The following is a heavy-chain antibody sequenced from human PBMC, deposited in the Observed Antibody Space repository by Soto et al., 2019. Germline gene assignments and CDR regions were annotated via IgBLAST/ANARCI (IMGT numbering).Heavy chain of an antibody. D-gene: IGHD6-19*01. Sequence: QVQLVQSGAEVKKPGASVKVSCKASGYTFTSYYMHWVRQAPGQGLEWMGIINPSGGSTSYAPKFQRRVAMPSDKTTSAADMELSSLRTGDTAVDYGACQYRSGGYAPFDHWGQGTLVAVFS. V-gene: IGHV1-46*01. CDR2: INPSGGST. CDR3: ACQYRSGGYAPFDH. J-gene: IGHJ4*02. CDR1: GYTFTSYY.